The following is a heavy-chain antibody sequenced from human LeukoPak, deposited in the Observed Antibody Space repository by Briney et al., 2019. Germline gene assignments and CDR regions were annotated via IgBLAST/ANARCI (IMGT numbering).Heavy chain of an antibody. D-gene: IGHD2-15*01. CDR1: GGTFSSYA. CDR3: ARPVRCSGGSCYSSSSPNLYYYYGMDV. J-gene: IGHJ6*02. Sequence: ASVKVSCKASGGTFSSYAISWVRQAPGQGLEWMGGIIPIFGTANYAQEFQGRVTITADESTSTAYMELSSLRSEDTAVYYCARPVRCSGGSCYSSSSPNLYYYYGMDVWGQGTTVTVSS. CDR2: IIPIFGTA. V-gene: IGHV1-69*13.